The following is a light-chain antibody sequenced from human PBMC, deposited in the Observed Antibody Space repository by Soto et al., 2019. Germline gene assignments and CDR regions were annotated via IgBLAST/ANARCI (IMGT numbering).Light chain of an antibody. CDR2: QDS. CDR3: QAWDRSPGV. V-gene: IGLV3-1*01. J-gene: IGLJ1*01. CDR1: KVGDKY. Sequence: SYELTQPPSVSVSPGQTASITCSGGKVGDKYVCWYHQKTGQSPVLVIYQDSKRPSGIPERFSGSNSGNTATLTISGTQPMDEADYYCQAWDRSPGVFGTGTKLTVL.